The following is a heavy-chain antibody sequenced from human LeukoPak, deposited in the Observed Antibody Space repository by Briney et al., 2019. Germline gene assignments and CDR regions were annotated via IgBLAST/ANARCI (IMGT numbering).Heavy chain of an antibody. Sequence: GGSLRLSCAASGFTFSTYWMSWVRQAPGKGLEWVANIKQDGSEKYYVDSVKGRFTISRDNAKNSLYLQMNSLRAEDTAVYYCARDTRSGLLWFGESHQPDYWGQGTLVTVSS. CDR1: GFTFSTYW. CDR2: IKQDGSEK. D-gene: IGHD3-10*01. V-gene: IGHV3-7*01. CDR3: ARDTRSGLLWFGESHQPDY. J-gene: IGHJ4*02.